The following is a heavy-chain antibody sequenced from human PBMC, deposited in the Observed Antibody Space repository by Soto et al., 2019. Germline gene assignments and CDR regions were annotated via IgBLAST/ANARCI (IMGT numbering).Heavy chain of an antibody. Sequence: QVQLVQYGAEVKKPGSSVKVSCKASVGTFSSYAISWVRQAPGQGLEWMGGIIPIFGTANYAQKFQGRVTSTADKSTSTAYMELSSLRSEDTAVYYCALRARAEVVIRYFDYCGQGTLVTVSS. V-gene: IGHV1-69*06. CDR1: VGTFSSYA. CDR2: IIPIFGTA. J-gene: IGHJ4*02. CDR3: ALRARAEVVIRYFDY. D-gene: IGHD3-22*01.